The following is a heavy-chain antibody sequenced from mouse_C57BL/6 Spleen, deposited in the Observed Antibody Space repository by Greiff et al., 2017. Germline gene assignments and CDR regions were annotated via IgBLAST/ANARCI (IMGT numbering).Heavy chain of an antibody. D-gene: IGHD2-10*01. V-gene: IGHV5-9-1*02. CDR2: ISSGGDYI. CDR3: TRAGLLSNFEV. J-gene: IGHJ1*03. CDR1: GFTFSSYA. Sequence: DVHLVESGEGLVKPGGSLKLSCAASGFTFSSYAMSWVRQTPAKRLEWVAYISSGGDYIYYADTVKGRFTLPRDNARNTLYLQMSSLKSEDTAMYYCTRAGLLSNFEVWGTGTTVTVSS.